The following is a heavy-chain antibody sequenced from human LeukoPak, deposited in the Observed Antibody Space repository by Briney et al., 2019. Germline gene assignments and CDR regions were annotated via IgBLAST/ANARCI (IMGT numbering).Heavy chain of an antibody. V-gene: IGHV4-34*01. CDR2: INHSGRT. D-gene: IGHD3-9*01. Sequence: SETLSLTCAVYGGSFSGYYWSWIRQPPGKGLEWIGEINHSGRTNYNPSLKSRVTISVDTSKNQFSLKLSSVTAADTAMYYCARTAGIRYFDWLSPYYFDYWGQGTLVTVSS. J-gene: IGHJ4*02. CDR3: ARTAGIRYFDWLSPYYFDY. CDR1: GGSFSGYY.